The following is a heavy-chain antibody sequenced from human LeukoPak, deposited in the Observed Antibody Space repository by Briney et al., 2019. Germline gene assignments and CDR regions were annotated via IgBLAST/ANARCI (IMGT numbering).Heavy chain of an antibody. D-gene: IGHD5-18*01. J-gene: IGHJ4*02. V-gene: IGHV3-23*01. CDR3: AKEGRKTGNTYGYEFDF. Sequence: GGSLRLSCAASGFTFSSYAMSWVRQAPGKGLEWVSAVSSSGGSTNYADYVKGQFTISRDNSKNTVYLHMNNLRAEDTAVYYCAKEGRKTGNTYGYEFDFWGQGTLVTVSS. CDR1: GFTFSSYA. CDR2: VSSSGGST.